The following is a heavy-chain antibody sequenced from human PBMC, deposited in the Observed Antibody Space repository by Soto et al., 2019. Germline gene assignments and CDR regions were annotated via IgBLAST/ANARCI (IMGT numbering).Heavy chain of an antibody. CDR1: GGSVSSGSYY. J-gene: IGHJ6*02. V-gene: IGHV4-61*01. Sequence: SETLSLTCTVSGGSVSSGSYYWGWIRQPPGKGLEWIGYIYYSGSTNYNPSLKSRVTISVDTSKNQFSLKLSSVTAADTAVYYCARAPYPYDFWSGYYYYYGMDVWGQGTTVTVSS. D-gene: IGHD3-3*01. CDR3: ARAPYPYDFWSGYYYYYGMDV. CDR2: IYYSGST.